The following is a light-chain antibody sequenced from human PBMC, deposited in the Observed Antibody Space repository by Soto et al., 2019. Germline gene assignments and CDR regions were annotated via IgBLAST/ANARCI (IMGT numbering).Light chain of an antibody. J-gene: IGLJ2*01. CDR2: DNN. CDR1: SSNTGADYD. CDR3: QSYDSSLSNLVV. V-gene: IGLV1-40*01. Sequence: QSVLTQPPSVSGAPGQRVTISCTGSSSNTGADYDVHWYQHLPGSAPKLLIYDNNIRPSGVPDRFSGSKSGTSASLAITGLQAEDEGDYYCQSYDSSLSNLVVFGGWTKLTVL.